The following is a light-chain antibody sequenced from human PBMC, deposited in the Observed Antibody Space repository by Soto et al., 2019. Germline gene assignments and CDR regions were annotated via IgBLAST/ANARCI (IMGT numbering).Light chain of an antibody. Sequence: EVVLTQSPATLSLSPGERATLSCRASQSVITYLALYQQKPGQTPRLVIYDASNSATGIPARVSGSGSGTDFTLTISSLQPQDFAVYYCQQRRNWPPVTFGQGTRLEIK. V-gene: IGKV3-11*01. J-gene: IGKJ5*01. CDR1: QSVITY. CDR2: DAS. CDR3: QQRRNWPPVT.